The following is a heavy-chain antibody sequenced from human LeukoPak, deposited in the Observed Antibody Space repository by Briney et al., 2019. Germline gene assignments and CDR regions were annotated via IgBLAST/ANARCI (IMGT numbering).Heavy chain of an antibody. CDR2: IYTSGST. J-gene: IGHJ4*02. V-gene: IGHV4-4*07. CDR3: ASSIAAAGFDY. Sequence: SETLSLTCTVSGGSISSYYWSWIRQPAGKGLEWIGRIYTSGSTNYNPSLKSRVTMSVDTSKNQFSLKPSSVTAADTAVYYCASSIAAAGFDYWGQGTLVTVSS. D-gene: IGHD6-13*01. CDR1: GGSISSYY.